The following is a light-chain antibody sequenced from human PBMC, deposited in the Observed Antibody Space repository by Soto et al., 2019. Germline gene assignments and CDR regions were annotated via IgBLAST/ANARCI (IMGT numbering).Light chain of an antibody. Sequence: QSALTQPPSASGSPGQSVTISCTGTSSDVGGYNYVSWYQQHPGKAPKLMIYDVSKRPSGVPDLFSCSKSGNTASLTVSGLQAEDEADYYCNSYAGSNNWVFGGGTKLTVL. CDR1: SSDVGGYNY. CDR3: NSYAGSNNWV. V-gene: IGLV2-8*01. J-gene: IGLJ3*02. CDR2: DVS.